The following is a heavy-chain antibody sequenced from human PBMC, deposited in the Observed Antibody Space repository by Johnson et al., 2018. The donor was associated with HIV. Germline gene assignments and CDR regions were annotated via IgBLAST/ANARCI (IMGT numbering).Heavy chain of an antibody. CDR3: ARGVGEQLNVVKAFDI. CDR1: GFTFSSYP. J-gene: IGHJ3*02. V-gene: IGHV3-30*04. CDR2: ISYDGNNK. D-gene: IGHD3-16*01. Sequence: QVLLVESGGGVVQPGRSLRLACAASGFTFSSYPMHWVRQAPGKGLEWVAVISYDGNNKYSADSVKGRFTISRDNSRNRLYIQMNSLRVEDTGVYYCARGVGEQLNVVKAFDIGGQGKKVTVSS.